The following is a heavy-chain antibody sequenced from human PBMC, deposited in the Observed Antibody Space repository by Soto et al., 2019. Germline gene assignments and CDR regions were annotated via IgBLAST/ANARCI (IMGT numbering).Heavy chain of an antibody. CDR3: ARDKTTGRFAS. J-gene: IGHJ4*01. V-gene: IGHV4-34*01. D-gene: IGHD1-7*01. CDR1: GGSFSGYY. Sequence: QVQLQQWGAGLLKPSETLSLTCAVYGGSFSGYYWTWIRQPPGTGLEWIGEINHSGSTNYNPSLNSRVTIAVDTSKTQFSLKLTSVTAADTAVYYGARDKTTGRFASWGHGTLGTFSS. CDR2: INHSGST.